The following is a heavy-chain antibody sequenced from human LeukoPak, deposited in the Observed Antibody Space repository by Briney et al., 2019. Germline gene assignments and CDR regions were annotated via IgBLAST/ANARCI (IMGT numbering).Heavy chain of an antibody. J-gene: IGHJ4*02. CDR1: GYSSTSYW. Sequence: GESLKISCKGSGYSSTSYWIGWVRQMPGKGLEWMGIIYPGDSDTRYSPSFQGQVTISADKSISTAYLQWSSLKASDTAMYYCARDIGYCSSTSCPEGGYWGQGTLVTVSS. D-gene: IGHD2-2*01. CDR3: ARDIGYCSSTSCPEGGY. V-gene: IGHV5-51*01. CDR2: IYPGDSDT.